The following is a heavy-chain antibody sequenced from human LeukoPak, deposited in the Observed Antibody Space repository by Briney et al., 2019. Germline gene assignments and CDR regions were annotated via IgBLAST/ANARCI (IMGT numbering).Heavy chain of an antibody. D-gene: IGHD3-10*01. CDR3: ARGDARDYYGSGSFPFDY. V-gene: IGHV4-61*02. CDR2: IYTSGST. Sequence: SETLSLTCTVSGDSISSGSYYWSWIRQPAGKGLEWIGRIYTSGSTNYNPSLKSRVTISVATSKNQFSLKLSSVTAADTAVYYCARGDARDYYGSGSFPFDYWGQGTLVTVSS. CDR1: GDSISSGSYY. J-gene: IGHJ4*02.